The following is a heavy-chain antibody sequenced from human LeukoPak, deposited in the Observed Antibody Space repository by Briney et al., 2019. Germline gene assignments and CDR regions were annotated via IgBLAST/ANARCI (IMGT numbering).Heavy chain of an antibody. CDR3: AREYLVGRYYGSGSYYGY. V-gene: IGHV3-21*01. J-gene: IGHJ4*02. CDR1: GCTFSSYS. Sequence: GGSLRLSCAASGCTFSSYSMNWVRQAPGKGLEWVSSISSSSSYIYYADSVKGRFTISRDNAKNSLYLQMNSLRAEDTAVYYCAREYLVGRYYGSGSYYGYWGQGTLVTVSS. CDR2: ISSSSSYI. D-gene: IGHD3-10*01.